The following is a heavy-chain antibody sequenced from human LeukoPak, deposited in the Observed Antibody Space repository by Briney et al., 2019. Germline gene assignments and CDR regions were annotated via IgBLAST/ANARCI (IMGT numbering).Heavy chain of an antibody. CDR1: GYTFTGYY. CDR2: INPNSGGT. V-gene: IGHV1-2*06. J-gene: IGHJ4*02. D-gene: IGHD2-8*01. Sequence: ASVKVSCKASGYTFTGYYMHWARQAPGQGLEWMGRINPNSGGTNYAQKFQGRVTMTRDTSISTAYMELSRLRSDDTAVYYCARESDIVLMVYAMPYFDYWGQGTLVTVSS. CDR3: ARESDIVLMVYAMPYFDY.